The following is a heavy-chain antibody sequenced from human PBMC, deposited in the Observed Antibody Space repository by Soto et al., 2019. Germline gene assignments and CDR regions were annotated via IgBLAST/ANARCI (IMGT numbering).Heavy chain of an antibody. J-gene: IGHJ4*02. CDR1: GYTFNRYG. D-gene: IGHD3-10*01. V-gene: IGHV1-18*01. CDR2: ISAYNGNT. Sequence: GASVKVSCKASGYTFNRYGISWVRQAPGQGLEWMGWISAYNGNTNSAQNLQGRVAMTTDTSTDTAYMELRSLRSDDTAVYYCAREGYYGSGSADYWGQGTLVTVSS. CDR3: AREGYYGSGSADY.